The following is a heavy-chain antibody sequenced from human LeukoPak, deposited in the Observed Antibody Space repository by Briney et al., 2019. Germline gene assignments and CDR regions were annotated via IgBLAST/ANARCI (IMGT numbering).Heavy chain of an antibody. J-gene: IGHJ4*02. V-gene: IGHV1-46*01. D-gene: IGHD3-9*01. CDR3: ARDSRNYDILTGYYPLYYFDY. CDR1: GYTFTSYY. CDR2: INPSGGST. Sequence: ASVKVSCKASGYTFTSYYMHWVRQAPGQGLEWMGIINPSGGSTSYAQKFQGRVTMTRDTSISTAYMELSRLRSDDTAVYYCARDSRNYDILTGYYPLYYFDYWGQGTLVTVSS.